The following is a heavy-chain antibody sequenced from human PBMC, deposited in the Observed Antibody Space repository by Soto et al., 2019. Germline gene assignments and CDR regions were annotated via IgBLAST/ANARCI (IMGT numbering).Heavy chain of an antibody. CDR1: GGSISSSSYY. Sequence: SETLSLTCTFSGGSISSSSYYWGWIRQPPGKGLEWIGSIYYSGSTYYNPSLKSRVTISVDTSKNQFSLKLSSVTDADTAVYHCARQEGNTIYDFWSGYIFDYWGQG. CDR2: IYYSGST. CDR3: ARQEGNTIYDFWSGYIFDY. D-gene: IGHD3-3*01. V-gene: IGHV4-39*01. J-gene: IGHJ4*02.